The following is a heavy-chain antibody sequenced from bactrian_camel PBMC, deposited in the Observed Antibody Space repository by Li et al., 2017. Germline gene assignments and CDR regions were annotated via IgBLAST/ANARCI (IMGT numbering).Heavy chain of an antibody. J-gene: IGHJ4*01. CDR2: ITSDGRT. D-gene: IGHD2*01. CDR1: GLIFSICG. V-gene: IGHV3S53*01. Sequence: VQLVESGGGSVQAGGSLKLSCVADGLIFSICGMAWYRQTPGKERDLVSSITSDGRTTYRASVEGRFTISQDNGKSTVYLQMNSLKTEDTAVYYCAAEGCGGRWWTKYWGQGTQVTVS. CDR3: AAEGCGGRWWTKY.